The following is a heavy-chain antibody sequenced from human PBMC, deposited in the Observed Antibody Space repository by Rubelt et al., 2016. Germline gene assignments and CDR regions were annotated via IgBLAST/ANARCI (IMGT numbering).Heavy chain of an antibody. CDR1: GFSFSRYW. CDR2: INQDGGEQ. Sequence: PASGFSFSRYWMSWVRQAPGKGLEWVANINQDGGEQYYVDSVEGRCTISRDNAENSRYLQINSLRAEDTAVYYGARYDYDDSGAFDIWGQGTMVTVSS. J-gene: IGHJ3*02. D-gene: IGHD4-17*01. CDR3: ARYDYDDSGAFDI. V-gene: IGHV3-7*01.